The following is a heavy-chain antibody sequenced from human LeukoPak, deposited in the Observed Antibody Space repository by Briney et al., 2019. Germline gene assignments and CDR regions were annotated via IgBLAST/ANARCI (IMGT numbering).Heavy chain of an antibody. D-gene: IGHD5-18*01. V-gene: IGHV4-30-2*01. Sequence: SQTLSLTCAVSGGSISSGGYSWSWIRQPPGKGLEWIGYIYHSGSTYYNPSLKSRVTISVDRSKNQFSLRLSSVTAADTAVYYCARGGYSYGYMVLRYFQHWGQGTLVTVSS. CDR3: ARGGYSYGYMVLRYFQH. J-gene: IGHJ1*01. CDR2: IYHSGST. CDR1: GGSISSGGYS.